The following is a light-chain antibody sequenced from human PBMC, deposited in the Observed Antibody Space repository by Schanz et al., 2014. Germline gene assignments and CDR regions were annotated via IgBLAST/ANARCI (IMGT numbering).Light chain of an antibody. Sequence: QSALTQPRSVSGSPGQSVTISCTGTSNDVGCYDHVSWHQQHPGKAPKVVIYEVSKRPSGVPDRFSGSKSGTSASQAISGLQSEDEADYYCCSYAGSYTYVFGTGTKLTVL. CDR3: CSYAGSYTYV. J-gene: IGLJ1*01. CDR2: EVS. CDR1: SNDVGCYDH. V-gene: IGLV2-11*01.